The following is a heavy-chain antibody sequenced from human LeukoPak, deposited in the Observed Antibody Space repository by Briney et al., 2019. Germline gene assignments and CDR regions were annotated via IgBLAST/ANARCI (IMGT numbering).Heavy chain of an antibody. J-gene: IGHJ4*02. D-gene: IGHD3-16*01. Sequence: GGSLRLSCTASGFTFSSYGMHWARQAPGKGLEWVSSINSDSSLMYYAESVKGRFTISRDNARNSLYLQMNSLRAEDTAVYYCIRDLFDDYSLDYWGQGALVTVSS. CDR2: INSDSSLM. CDR1: GFTFSSYG. CDR3: IRDLFDDYSLDY. V-gene: IGHV3-21*01.